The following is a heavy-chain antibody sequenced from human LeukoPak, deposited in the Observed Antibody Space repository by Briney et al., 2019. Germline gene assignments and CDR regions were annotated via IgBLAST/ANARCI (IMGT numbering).Heavy chain of an antibody. V-gene: IGHV1-2*02. J-gene: IGHJ4*02. CDR3: ARDRTKYFRSTSCPLDY. CDR1: GYTFTAYY. D-gene: IGHD2-2*01. Sequence: ASVKVSCKASGYTFTAYYMHWVRQAPGQGLEWMGWINPNSGGTNYAQKFQGRVTMTRDTSISTAYMELSRLRSDDTAVYYCARDRTKYFRSTSCPLDYWGQGTLVTVSS. CDR2: INPNSGGT.